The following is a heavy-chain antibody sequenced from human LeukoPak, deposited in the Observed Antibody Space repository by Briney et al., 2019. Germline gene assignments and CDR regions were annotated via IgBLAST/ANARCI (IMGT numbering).Heavy chain of an antibody. CDR3: ARGSTYYDSSGQVPFDY. J-gene: IGHJ4*02. CDR1: GFTFSTYS. D-gene: IGHD3-22*01. Sequence: QAGGSLRLSCAASGFTFSTYSMNWVRQAPGKGLEWVSYISSSSSTIYYADSVKGRFTISRDNAKNSLYLQMNNLRAEDTAVYYCARGSTYYDSSGQVPFDYWGQGTLVTVSS. V-gene: IGHV3-48*01. CDR2: ISSSSSTI.